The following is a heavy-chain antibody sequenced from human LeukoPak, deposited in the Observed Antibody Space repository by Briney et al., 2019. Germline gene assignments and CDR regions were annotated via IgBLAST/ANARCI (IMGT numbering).Heavy chain of an antibody. CDR2: ISGSGGST. CDR3: AKEAGGYLYYYMDV. J-gene: IGHJ6*03. CDR1: GFTFSSYA. Sequence: GGSLRLSCAASGFTFSSYAMSWFRQAPGKGLEWVSAISGSGGSTYYADSVKGRFTISRDNSKNTLYLQMNGLRAEDTAVYYCAKEAGGYLYYYMDVWGKGTTVTVSS. V-gene: IGHV3-23*01. D-gene: IGHD2-8*02.